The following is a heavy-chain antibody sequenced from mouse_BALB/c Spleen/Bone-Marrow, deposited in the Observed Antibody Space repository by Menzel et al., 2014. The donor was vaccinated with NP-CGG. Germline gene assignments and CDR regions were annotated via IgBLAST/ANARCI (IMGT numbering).Heavy chain of an antibody. CDR1: GFSLTTYG. CDR3: ARKLRVYAMDY. CDR2: IGSGGNT. J-gene: IGHJ4*01. V-gene: IGHV2-2*01. D-gene: IGHD1-1*01. Sequence: QVQLQQSGPGLVQPSQSLSITCTVSGFSLTTYGVHWVRQSPGKGLEWLGAIGSGGNTDYNAAFISRLSISKDNSKSQVFFEMNSLQAYDTAIYYCARKLRVYAMDYWGQGTSVTVSS.